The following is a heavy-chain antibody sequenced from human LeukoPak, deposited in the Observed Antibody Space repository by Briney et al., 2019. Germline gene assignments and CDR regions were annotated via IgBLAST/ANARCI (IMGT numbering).Heavy chain of an antibody. CDR2: LFHDGNYE. CDR1: GFTFRNFG. V-gene: IGHV3-33*03. Sequence: GGSLRLACAGSGFTFRNFGMHWVRQAPGKGLEWVAALFHDGNYEYYRDSVKGRFTVSRDNSNNTLYLQMNSLRVEDTAVYYCAKVGWLGYWGQGTLVTVSS. J-gene: IGHJ4*02. CDR3: AKVGWLGY. D-gene: IGHD3-3*01.